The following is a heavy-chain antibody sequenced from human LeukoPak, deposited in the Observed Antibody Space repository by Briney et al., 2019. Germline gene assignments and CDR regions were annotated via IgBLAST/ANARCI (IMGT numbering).Heavy chain of an antibody. CDR3: ARAGGCSSTSCRLDY. D-gene: IGHD2-2*01. CDR1: GGSFSGYY. CDR2: INHSGST. J-gene: IGHJ4*02. V-gene: IGHV4-34*01. Sequence: SETLSLTCAVYGGSFSGYYWSWIRQPPGKGLEWIGEINHSGSTNYNPSLKSRVTISVDTSKNQFSLKLSSVTAADTAVYYCARAGGCSSTSCRLDYWGQGTLVTASS.